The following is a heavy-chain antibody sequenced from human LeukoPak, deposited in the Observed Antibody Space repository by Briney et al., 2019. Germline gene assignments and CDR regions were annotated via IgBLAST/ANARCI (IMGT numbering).Heavy chain of an antibody. J-gene: IGHJ4*02. V-gene: IGHV3-9*01. Sequence: GRSLRLSCAASGFTFSTYGMHWVRQAPGKGLEWVSSISWNSGSIEYVDSVRGRFTISRDNAKNSLYLQMNSLRAEDTAVYYCAREIDYWGQGTLVTVSS. CDR1: GFTFSTYG. CDR3: AREIDY. CDR2: ISWNSGSI.